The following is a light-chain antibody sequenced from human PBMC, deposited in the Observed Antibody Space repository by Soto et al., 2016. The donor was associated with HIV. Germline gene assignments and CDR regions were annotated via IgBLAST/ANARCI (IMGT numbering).Light chain of an antibody. Sequence: DIQLTQSPSFLSASVGDRVTITCRASQGISSYLAWYQQKPGKAPKLPIYAASTLQSGVPSRFSGRGSGTDFTLTISSLQHDDLATYYCQQSSRTPRTFGQGTKVEIK. CDR1: QGISSY. V-gene: IGKV1-39*01. CDR2: AAS. J-gene: IGKJ1*01. CDR3: QQSSRTPRT.